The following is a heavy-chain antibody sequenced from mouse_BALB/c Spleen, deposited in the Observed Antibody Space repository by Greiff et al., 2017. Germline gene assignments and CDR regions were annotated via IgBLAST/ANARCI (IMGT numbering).Heavy chain of an antibody. CDR3: ARGTTVVSYYYAMDY. V-gene: IGHV1-14*01. CDR1: GYTFTSYV. D-gene: IGHD1-1*01. Sequence: VQLQQSGPELVKPGASVKMSCKASGYTFTSYVMHWVKQKPGQGLEWIGYINPYNDGTKYNEKFKGKATLTSDNSSSTAYMELSSLTSEDSAVYYCARGTTVVSYYYAMDYWGQGTSVTVSS. J-gene: IGHJ4*01. CDR2: INPYNDGT.